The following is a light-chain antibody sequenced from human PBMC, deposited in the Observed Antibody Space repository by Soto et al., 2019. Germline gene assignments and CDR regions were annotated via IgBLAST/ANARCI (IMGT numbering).Light chain of an antibody. V-gene: IGLV1-44*01. CDR2: YDN. J-gene: IGLJ1*01. Sequence: QSVLTQPPSASGTPGQRVTISCSGSNSNIGSNTVNSYQQLPGTAPKLLIYYDNLRPSGGPDRISGSKSGTSASLAISGLQSDDEADYYCAAWDDSLNGRVFGTGTKVTVL. CDR1: NSNIGSNT. CDR3: AAWDDSLNGRV.